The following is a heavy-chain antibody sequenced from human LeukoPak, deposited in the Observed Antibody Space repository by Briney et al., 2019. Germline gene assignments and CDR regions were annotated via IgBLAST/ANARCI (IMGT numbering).Heavy chain of an antibody. Sequence: SETLSLTCTVSGGSISSYYWSWIRQPPGKGLEWIGYIYYSGSTDYNPSLKSRVTISVDTSKNQFSLKLGSVTAADTAVYYCASTSSSYAFDIWGQGTMVTVSS. CDR1: GGSISSYY. CDR3: ASTSSSYAFDI. D-gene: IGHD2-2*01. J-gene: IGHJ3*02. V-gene: IGHV4-59*01. CDR2: IYYSGST.